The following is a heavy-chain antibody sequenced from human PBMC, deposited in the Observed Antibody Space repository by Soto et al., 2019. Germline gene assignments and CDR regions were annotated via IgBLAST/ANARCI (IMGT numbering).Heavy chain of an antibody. V-gene: IGHV3-64D*06. CDR3: VKGRGRDGYNSGYYYGMDV. CDR2: ISSNGGST. Sequence: PGGSLRLSCAASGFTFSSYVMHWVRQAPGKGLEYVSAISSNGGSTYYADSVKGRFTISRDNSKNTLYLQMSSLRAEDTAVYYCVKGRGRDGYNSGYYYGMDVWGQGTTVTVSS. J-gene: IGHJ6*02. CDR1: GFTFSSYV. D-gene: IGHD5-12*01.